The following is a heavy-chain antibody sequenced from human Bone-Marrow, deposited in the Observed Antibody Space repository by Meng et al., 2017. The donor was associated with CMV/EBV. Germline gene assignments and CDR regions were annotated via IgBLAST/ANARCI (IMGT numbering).Heavy chain of an antibody. D-gene: IGHD6-13*01. J-gene: IGHJ4*02. Sequence: GGSLRLSCAASGFTFSSYWMSWVRQAPGKGLEWVAFIRYDGSNKYYADSVKGRFTISRDNSKNTLYLQMNSLRAEDTAVYYCAKAAAGTGEGPSAYWGQGTRVTVSS. CDR1: GFTFSSYW. CDR2: IRYDGSNK. V-gene: IGHV3-30*02. CDR3: AKAAAGTGEGPSAY.